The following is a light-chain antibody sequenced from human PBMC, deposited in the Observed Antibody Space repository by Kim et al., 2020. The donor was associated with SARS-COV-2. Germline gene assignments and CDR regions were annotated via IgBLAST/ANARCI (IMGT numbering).Light chain of an antibody. Sequence: LSLSPRERATISCRASQTISSTYLAWYRQKPGQAPRLLIYGAASRATGIPARFSGSGSGTDFTLTISRLESEDFAVYYCQQYGSSFGQGTKVDIK. V-gene: IGKV3-20*01. CDR3: QQYGSS. CDR1: QTISSTY. J-gene: IGKJ1*01. CDR2: GAA.